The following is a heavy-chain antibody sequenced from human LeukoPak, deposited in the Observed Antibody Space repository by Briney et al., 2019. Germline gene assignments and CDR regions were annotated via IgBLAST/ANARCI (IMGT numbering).Heavy chain of an antibody. V-gene: IGHV3-23*01. Sequence: GSLRLSCAASGFTFSSYAMSWVRQAPGKGLEWVSAISGSGGSTYYADSVKGRFTISRDNSKNTLYLQMNSLRAEDTAVYYCAKFVVVTAIPGYYYYYYGMDVWGQGTTVTVSS. CDR3: AKFVVVTAIPGYYYYYYGMDV. D-gene: IGHD2-21*02. J-gene: IGHJ6*02. CDR2: ISGSGGST. CDR1: GFTFSSYA.